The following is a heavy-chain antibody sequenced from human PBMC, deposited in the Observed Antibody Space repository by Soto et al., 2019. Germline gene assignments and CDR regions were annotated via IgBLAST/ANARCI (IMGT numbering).Heavy chain of an antibody. CDR2: IWYDGSNK. J-gene: IGHJ6*02. Sequence: QVQLVESGGGVVQPGRSLRLSCAASGFTFSSYGMHWVRQAPGKGLEWVAVIWYDGSNKYYAESVKGRFTISRDNSKNTLYLQMNSLRAEDTAVYYCARNIAVAGRHYYYGMDVWGQGTTVTVSS. V-gene: IGHV3-33*01. CDR3: ARNIAVAGRHYYYGMDV. D-gene: IGHD6-19*01. CDR1: GFTFSSYG.